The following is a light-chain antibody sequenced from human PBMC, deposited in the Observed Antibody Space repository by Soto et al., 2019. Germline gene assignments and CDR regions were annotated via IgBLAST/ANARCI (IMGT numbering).Light chain of an antibody. Sequence: EIVLTQSPATLSLSPGERATLSCRASQSVRSYLAWYQQQHGQAPRLXIYDAFIRETGIPARFSGSESGTDFTLTISSLEPEDFAVYYCQQRSNWTLTFGQGTRLEIK. J-gene: IGKJ5*01. CDR3: QQRSNWTLT. CDR1: QSVRSY. V-gene: IGKV3-11*01. CDR2: DAF.